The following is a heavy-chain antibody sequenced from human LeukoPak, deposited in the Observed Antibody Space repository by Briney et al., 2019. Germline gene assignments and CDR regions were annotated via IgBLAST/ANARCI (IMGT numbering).Heavy chain of an antibody. D-gene: IGHD2/OR15-2a*01. CDR1: GGSFSGYY. Sequence: SETLSLTCAVYGGSFSGYYWSWVRPPPGKGLEWIGEINHSGSTNYNPSLKSRVTISVDTSKNQFSLKLSSVTAADTAVYYCARGPSRESCTDYWGQGTLVTVSS. J-gene: IGHJ4*02. CDR2: INHSGST. CDR3: ARGPSRESCTDY. V-gene: IGHV4-34*01.